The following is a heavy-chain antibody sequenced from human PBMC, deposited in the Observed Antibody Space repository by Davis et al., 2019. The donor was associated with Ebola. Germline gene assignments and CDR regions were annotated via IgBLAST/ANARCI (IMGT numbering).Heavy chain of an antibody. CDR1: GVSSSGYY. CDR2: IKHSGRT. V-gene: IGHV4-34*01. D-gene: IGHD6-25*01. CDR3: AGGGGYGGYGMDV. Sequence: MPSETLSLTCAVYGVSSSGYYWNWIRQPQVKGLEWIGEIKHSGRTNYNPSLKSRVNMSVDTSKNQFSLRVRSVTAADTAVYYCAGGGGYGGYGMDVWGQGTTVTVSS. J-gene: IGHJ6*02.